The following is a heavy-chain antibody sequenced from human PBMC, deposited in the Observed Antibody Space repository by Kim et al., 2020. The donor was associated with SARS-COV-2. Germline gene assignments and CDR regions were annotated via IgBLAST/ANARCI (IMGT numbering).Heavy chain of an antibody. J-gene: IGHJ4*02. CDR1: GFTFSSYS. V-gene: IGHV3-21*01. D-gene: IGHD2-15*01. CDR2: ISSSSSYI. CDR3: ARDEGSGYGHCGGGSCYPSNC. Sequence: GGSLRLSCAASGFTFSSYSMNWVRQAPGKGLEWVSSISSSSSYIYYADSVKGRFTISRDNAKNSLYLQMNSLRAEDTAVYYCARDEGSGYGHCGGGSCYPSNCWGQGTLVTVSS.